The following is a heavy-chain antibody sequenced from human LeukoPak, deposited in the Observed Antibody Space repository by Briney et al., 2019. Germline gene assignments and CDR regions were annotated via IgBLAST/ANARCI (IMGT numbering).Heavy chain of an antibody. CDR1: GFTFSSYA. J-gene: IGHJ4*02. Sequence: GGTQRLSCAASGFTFSSYAMSWVRQAPGKGLEWGSEISASGGSTYYAESVEGRFTIYRDNSKNTLYLQMNSVRAGDTAVFYCAKWGGSREALDYWGQGTLVTVSS. D-gene: IGHD1-26*01. CDR2: ISASGGST. V-gene: IGHV3-23*01. CDR3: AKWGGSREALDY.